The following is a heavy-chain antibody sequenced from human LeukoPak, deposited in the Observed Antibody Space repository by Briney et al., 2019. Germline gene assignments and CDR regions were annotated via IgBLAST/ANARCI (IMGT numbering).Heavy chain of an antibody. CDR3: AKIDRQYCSRSSCYALDY. Sequence: GESLKISCKCSGYSFTSYWIGWVRQMPGKGLEWMGIIYPGDSDTRYSPSFQAQVHISVDKSISTAYLQWSSLKASDTAIYYCAKIDRQYCSRSSCYALDYWGQGTQVTVSS. D-gene: IGHD2-2*01. CDR1: GYSFTSYW. J-gene: IGHJ4*02. CDR2: IYPGDSDT. V-gene: IGHV5-51*01.